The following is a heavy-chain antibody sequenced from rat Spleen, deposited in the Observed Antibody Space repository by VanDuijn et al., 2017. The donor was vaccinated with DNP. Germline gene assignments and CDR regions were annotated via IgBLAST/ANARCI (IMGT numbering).Heavy chain of an antibody. J-gene: IGHJ4*01. D-gene: IGHD1-11*01. V-gene: IGHV2S8*01. CDR1: GFSLIKDG. Sequence: QVQLKESGPGLVQPSQTLSLTCTVSGFSLIKDGVSWVRQPPGKGLEWIAAISSGGDTYFNSPLKSRLSISRDTSKSQVFLQMNSLETEDTAMYFCARNYGLMDAWGQGTSVTVSS. CDR3: ARNYGLMDA. CDR2: ISSGGDT.